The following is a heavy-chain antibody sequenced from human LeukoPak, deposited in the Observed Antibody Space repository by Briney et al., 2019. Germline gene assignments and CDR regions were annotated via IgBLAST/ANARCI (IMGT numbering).Heavy chain of an antibody. CDR1: GFIFSSYD. J-gene: IGHJ4*02. D-gene: IGHD6-13*01. CDR2: VSGSGGST. CDR3: AKDNSAGDHYFDY. V-gene: IGHV3-23*01. Sequence: GGSLRLSCAASGFIFSSYDMSWVRQAPGKGLEWVSTVSGSGGSTYYAGSVKGRFTISRDNSKNTLYLQMNSLTAEDTALYYCAKDNSAGDHYFDYWGQGTLVTVSS.